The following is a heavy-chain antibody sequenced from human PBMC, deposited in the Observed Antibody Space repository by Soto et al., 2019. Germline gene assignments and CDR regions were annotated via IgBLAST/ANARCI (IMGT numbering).Heavy chain of an antibody. D-gene: IGHD2-21*02. Sequence: LVESGRALVYPGGSLRLSCIASGFSFSDYSMNWVRQAPGKGLQWVSYISSSSDKTYYADSVKGRFTVSRDNAKNALFLEMNSLRDDDTATYYCARLPKGSLVTAWGQGTRVTVSS. CDR1: GFSFSDYS. V-gene: IGHV3-48*02. CDR2: ISSSSDKT. J-gene: IGHJ4*02. CDR3: ARLPKGSLVTA.